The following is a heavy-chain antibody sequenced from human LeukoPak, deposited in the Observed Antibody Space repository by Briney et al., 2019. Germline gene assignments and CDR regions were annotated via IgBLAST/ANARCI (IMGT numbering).Heavy chain of an antibody. CDR2: ISPNSGDI. CDR1: GFTFSDSY. V-gene: IGHV3-11*06. CDR3: SRDTRRLDY. J-gene: IGHJ4*02. Sequence: GGSLRLSCAASGFTFSDSYMTWIRQAPGKGLEWVSYISPNSGDIKYADSVKGRFTISRDNAKKSLSLQMNSLRVDDTAVYYCSRDTRRLDYGSQGSLVTVSS.